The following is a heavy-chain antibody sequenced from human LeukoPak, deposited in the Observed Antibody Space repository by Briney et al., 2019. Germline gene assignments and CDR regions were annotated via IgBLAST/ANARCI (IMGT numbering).Heavy chain of an antibody. J-gene: IGHJ6*02. D-gene: IGHD3-9*01. V-gene: IGHV1-18*01. Sequence: TSVKVCCKASGYTFTRYGISWVRQAPGQGLEWRGWISAYNGNTNYAQKLQGRVTMTTDTSTSTAYLELRSLRSDDTAVYYCARAYYDILTTGYGMDVWGQGTTVTVS. CDR2: ISAYNGNT. CDR1: GYTFTRYG. CDR3: ARAYYDILTTGYGMDV.